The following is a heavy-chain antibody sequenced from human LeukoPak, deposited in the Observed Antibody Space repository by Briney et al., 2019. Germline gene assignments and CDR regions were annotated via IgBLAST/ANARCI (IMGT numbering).Heavy chain of an antibody. CDR1: GGSISSYY. CDR3: ARGGGLPHRRCPDY. Sequence: RASETLSLTRTVSGGSISSYYWSWIRQPPGKGLEWIGEINHSGSTNYNPSLKSRVTISVDTSKNQFSLKLSSVTAADTAVYYCARGGGLPHRRCPDYGGQGPLVPVS. J-gene: IGHJ4*02. D-gene: IGHD3-16*01. V-gene: IGHV4-34*01. CDR2: INHSGST.